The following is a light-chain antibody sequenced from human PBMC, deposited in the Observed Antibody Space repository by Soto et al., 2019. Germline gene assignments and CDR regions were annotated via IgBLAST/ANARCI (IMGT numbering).Light chain of an antibody. CDR2: EVT. CDR1: SSDIGGYDH. V-gene: IGLV2-8*01. Sequence: QSALTQPPSASGSPGQSVTISCTGTSSDIGGYDHVSWYRQDPVKAPKVMIYEVTKRPSGVPDRSSGSKAGNTASLTVFGLQAEDEANYYCGSFAGPVWVFGGGTKLTVL. CDR3: GSFAGPVWV. J-gene: IGLJ3*02.